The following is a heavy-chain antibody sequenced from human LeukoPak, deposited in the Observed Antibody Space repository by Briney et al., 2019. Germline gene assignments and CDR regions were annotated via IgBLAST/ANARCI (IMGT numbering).Heavy chain of an antibody. V-gene: IGHV3-30*18. CDR3: AEDGKVYGDYGGDFY. CDR1: GFTFSSYG. Sequence: PGGSLRLSCAASGFTFSSYGMHWVRQAPGKGLEWVAVISYDGSNKYYADSVKGRFTISRDNSKNTLYLQMNSLRAEDTAVYYCAEDGKVYGDYGGDFYWGQGTLVTVSS. D-gene: IGHD4-17*01. J-gene: IGHJ4*02. CDR2: ISYDGSNK.